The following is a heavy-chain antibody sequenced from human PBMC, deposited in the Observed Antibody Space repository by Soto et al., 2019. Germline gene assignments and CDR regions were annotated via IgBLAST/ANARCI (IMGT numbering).Heavy chain of an antibody. CDR2: IIPILGRA. J-gene: IGHJ4*02. CDR1: GGSVSNYT. V-gene: IGHV1-69*08. CDR3: AGDSAYSNYAFDF. D-gene: IGHD4-4*01. Sequence: QVQLVQSGAEVKKPGSSVKVSCKASGGSVSNYTLSWVRQAPGQGLQWMGRIIPILGRANYAENFQGRLTIIEDNSTSTAYMALSSLRSEDTDVYFCAGDSAYSNYAFDFWGQGALVIVSS.